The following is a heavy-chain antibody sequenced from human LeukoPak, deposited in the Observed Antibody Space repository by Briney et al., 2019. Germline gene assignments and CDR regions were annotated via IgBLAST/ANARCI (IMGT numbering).Heavy chain of an antibody. D-gene: IGHD5-18*01. CDR3: ARDGGYSYGWDY. J-gene: IGHJ4*02. CDR1: GYTFTGYY. CDR2: INPNSGGT. V-gene: IGHV1-2*02. Sequence: ASVKVSCKASGYTFTGYYMHWVRQAPGQGLEWMGWINPNSGGTNYAQKFQGRVTMTRDTSISTAYMELSRLRSDDTALYYCARDGGYSYGWDYWGQGTLVTVSS.